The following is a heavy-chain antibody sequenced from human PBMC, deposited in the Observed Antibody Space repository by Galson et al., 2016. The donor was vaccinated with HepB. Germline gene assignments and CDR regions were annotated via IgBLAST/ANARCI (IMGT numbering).Heavy chain of an antibody. CDR1: GFSFSFSNAW. V-gene: IGHV3-15*07. CDR3: TAGMGKTDDDC. CDR2: VKTKREGGMI. D-gene: IGHD1-14*01. J-gene: IGHJ4*02. Sequence: SLRLSCAASGFSFSFSNAWMNWVRQAPGKGLEWVGRVKTKREGGMIDYAAPVEGRFTISRDDSRNTLYLQMNSLKIEVTAMYYCTAGMGKTDDDCWGQGTLVTVSS.